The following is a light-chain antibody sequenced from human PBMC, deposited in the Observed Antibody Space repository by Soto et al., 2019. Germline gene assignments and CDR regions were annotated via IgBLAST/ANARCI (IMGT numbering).Light chain of an antibody. CDR3: CSYAGSDTMI. V-gene: IGLV2-23*01. CDR2: EAT. J-gene: IGLJ2*01. Sequence: QPVLAQPASVSGSPGQSITISCTGTSSNVGSYNLVSWYQQHPGEAPKLMIYEATKRPSGVSNRFSGSKSGNTASLTISGFQAEDEAHYYCCSYAGSDTMIFGGGTKVTVL. CDR1: SSNVGSYNL.